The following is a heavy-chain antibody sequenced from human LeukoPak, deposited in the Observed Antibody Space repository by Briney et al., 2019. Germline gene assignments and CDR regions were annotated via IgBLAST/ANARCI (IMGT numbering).Heavy chain of an antibody. CDR2: IIPILGIT. J-gene: IGHJ4*02. D-gene: IGHD6-13*01. CDR1: GYTFTDYY. V-gene: IGHV1-69*02. Sequence: SVKVSCKASGYTFTDYYIHWVRQAPGQGLEWMGRIIPILGITNYAQKFQGRVTITADESTSTAYMELSSLRSEDTAVYYCARGTAAGTDWGQGTLVTVSS. CDR3: ARGTAAGTD.